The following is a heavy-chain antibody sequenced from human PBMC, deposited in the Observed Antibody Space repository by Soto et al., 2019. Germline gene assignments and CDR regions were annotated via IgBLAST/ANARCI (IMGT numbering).Heavy chain of an antibody. Sequence: GGSLRLSCAASGFTFSSYAMSWVRQAPGKGLEWVSAISGSGGSTYYADSVKGRFTISRDNSKNTLYLQMNSLRAEDTSVYYCAKDNDRGVINYFDYWGQGTLVTVSS. J-gene: IGHJ4*02. CDR2: ISGSGGST. CDR1: GFTFSSYA. D-gene: IGHD3-10*02. CDR3: AKDNDRGVINYFDY. V-gene: IGHV3-23*01.